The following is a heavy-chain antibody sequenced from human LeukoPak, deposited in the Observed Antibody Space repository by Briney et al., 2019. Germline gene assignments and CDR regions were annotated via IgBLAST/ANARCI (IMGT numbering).Heavy chain of an antibody. Sequence: GGSLRLSCVASGFTFTNYVIHWVRQAPGKGLEWVAFIRSDGTNEYSTDYVQGRFTISRDNSKNTLYLQMGSLRAEDMAVYYCARVWIQLWRTFYYYYYMDVWGKGTTVTVSS. J-gene: IGHJ6*03. CDR2: IRSDGTNE. CDR1: GFTFTNYV. CDR3: ARVWIQLWRTFYYYYYMDV. V-gene: IGHV3-30*02. D-gene: IGHD5-18*01.